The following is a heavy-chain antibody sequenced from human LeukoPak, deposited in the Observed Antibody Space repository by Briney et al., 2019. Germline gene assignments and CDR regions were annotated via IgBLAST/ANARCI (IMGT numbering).Heavy chain of an antibody. J-gene: IGHJ6*04. CDR1: GFTFGDYA. CDR3: TRDGVVWFGEWPGYYGMDV. V-gene: IGHV3-49*04. D-gene: IGHD3-10*01. CDR2: IRSKAYGGTT. Sequence: GGSLRLSCTASGFTFGDYAMSWVRQAPGKGLEWVGFIRSKAYGGTTEYAASVKGRFTISRDDSKSIAYLQMNSLKTEDTAVYYCTRDGVVWFGEWPGYYGMDVWGKGTTVTVSS.